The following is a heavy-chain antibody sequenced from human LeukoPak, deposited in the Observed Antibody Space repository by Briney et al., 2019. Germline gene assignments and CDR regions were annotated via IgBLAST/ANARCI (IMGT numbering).Heavy chain of an antibody. CDR3: ARFSLYDNSGYYSWLFDF. V-gene: IGHV3-7*01. CDR2: IQQDGSAK. D-gene: IGHD3-22*01. CDR1: GFTFSTSW. Sequence: GGSLRLFCAASGFTFSTSWMSWDRQAPGKGLEWVANIQQDGSAKYYVDSVKGRFTISRDNAKNSLYLQMNSLRAEDTAVYYCARFSLYDNSGYYSWLFDFWGQGTLVTVSS. J-gene: IGHJ4*02.